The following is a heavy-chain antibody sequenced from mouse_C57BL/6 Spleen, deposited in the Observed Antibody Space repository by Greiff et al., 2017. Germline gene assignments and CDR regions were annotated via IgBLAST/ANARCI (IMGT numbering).Heavy chain of an antibody. CDR1: GYSITSGYY. CDR3: ARDYDGAWFAY. D-gene: IGHD1-2*01. V-gene: IGHV3-6*01. CDR2: ISYDGSN. Sequence: EVQLQESGPGLVKPSQSLSLTCSVTGYSITSGYYWNWIRQFPGNKLEWMGYISYDGSNNYNPSLKNRISITRDTSKNQVFLKLNSVTTEDTATYYCARDYDGAWFAYWGQGTLVTVSA. J-gene: IGHJ3*01.